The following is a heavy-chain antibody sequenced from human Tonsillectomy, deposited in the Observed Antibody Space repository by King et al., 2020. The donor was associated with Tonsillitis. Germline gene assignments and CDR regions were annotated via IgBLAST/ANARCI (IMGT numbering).Heavy chain of an antibody. D-gene: IGHD1-26*01. J-gene: IGHJ3*02. CDR1: GFTFSSYG. Sequence: VQLVESGGGVVQPGRSLRLSCAASGFTFSSYGMHWVRQAPGKGLEWVAVLWYVGSNKYYADSVKGRFTISRDNSKNMLYLQMNSLRAEDTAVYYCARESGSHRWAVDIWGQGTMVSVSS. V-gene: IGHV3-33*01. CDR3: ARESGSHRWAVDI. CDR2: LWYVGSNK.